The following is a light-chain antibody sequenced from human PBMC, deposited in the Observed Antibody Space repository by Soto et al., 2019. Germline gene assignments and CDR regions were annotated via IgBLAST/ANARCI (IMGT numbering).Light chain of an antibody. CDR1: QGIRNA. CDR2: AAS. Sequence: IQMTQSPSSLSASVGDRVTITCRASQGIRNALGWYQQKPGKAPKRLIYAASSLQSGVPSRFSGSGSGTEFTLTISSLQPEDFATYYCLQHNSYPLTFGPGTKVDIK. CDR3: LQHNSYPLT. V-gene: IGKV1-17*01. J-gene: IGKJ3*01.